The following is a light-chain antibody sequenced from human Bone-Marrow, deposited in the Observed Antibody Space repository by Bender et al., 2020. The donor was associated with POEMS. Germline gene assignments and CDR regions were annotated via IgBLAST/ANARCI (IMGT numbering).Light chain of an antibody. V-gene: IGLV2-8*01. Sequence: QSALTQPPSASGSPGQSVTISCTGASSDVGDYNSVSWYQQHPGKAPKLMIYEVTKRPSGVPDRFSGSKSGNTASLTVSGLQSEDEAHYYCAAWDDSLNGRVFGGGTKLTVL. CDR1: SSDVGDYNS. CDR2: EVT. CDR3: AAWDDSLNGRV. J-gene: IGLJ3*02.